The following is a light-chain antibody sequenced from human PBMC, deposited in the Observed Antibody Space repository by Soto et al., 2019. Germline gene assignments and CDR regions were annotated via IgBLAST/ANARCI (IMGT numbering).Light chain of an antibody. V-gene: IGKV1-33*01. CDR2: DAS. CDR3: QHYDNLPS. CDR1: QDISNY. J-gene: IGKJ4*01. Sequence: DIQMTQSPSSLSASVGDRVTLTCQASQDISNYLNWYQKQPGKAPKLLIYDASKLKIGVPSRFRGSGSGTDFSLTIISLQPEGIGTYYCQHYDNLPSFGGGTKVDIK.